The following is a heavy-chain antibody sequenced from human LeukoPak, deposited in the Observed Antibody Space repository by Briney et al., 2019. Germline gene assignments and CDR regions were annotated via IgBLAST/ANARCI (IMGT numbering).Heavy chain of an antibody. D-gene: IGHD3-10*01. V-gene: IGHV4-59*12. CDR1: GGSIISYY. CDR3: ARCGSGSYYSFDY. Sequence: PSETLSLTCTVSGGSIISYYWSWIRQPPGKGLEWIGYIYYSGSTNYNPSLKSRVTISVDTSKNQFSLKLSSVTAADTAVYYCARCGSGSYYSFDYWGQGTLVTVSS. CDR2: IYYSGST. J-gene: IGHJ4*02.